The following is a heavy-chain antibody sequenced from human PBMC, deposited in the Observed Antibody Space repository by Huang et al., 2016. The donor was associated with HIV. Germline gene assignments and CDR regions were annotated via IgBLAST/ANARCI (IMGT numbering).Heavy chain of an antibody. D-gene: IGHD3-22*01. Sequence: QVQLQQWGAELLKPSETLSLTCAVSGGSFSGHYWTGIRQPPGRGLEWIGEISDSGSTPYNPSLKSRVTISGDTSQSQFSLKLNSVTAADTAIYYCARMFKYDSGGYWGNDAFDIWGQGTMVTVSS. CDR3: ARMFKYDSGGYWGNDAFDI. CDR2: ISDSGST. J-gene: IGHJ3*02. CDR1: GGSFSGHY. V-gene: IGHV4-34*02.